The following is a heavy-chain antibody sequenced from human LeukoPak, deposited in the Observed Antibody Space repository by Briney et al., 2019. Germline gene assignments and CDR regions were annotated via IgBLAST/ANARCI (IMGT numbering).Heavy chain of an antibody. CDR1: GGSISSGGYY. D-gene: IGHD5-18*01. J-gene: IGHJ4*02. CDR2: IYYSGST. V-gene: IGHV4-31*03. CDR3: ARVNTAMVTVHFDY. Sequence: SQTLSLTCTVSGGSISSGGYYWSWIRQHPGKGLEWIGYIYYSGSTYYNPSLKSRVTISVDTSKNQFSLKLSSVTAADTAVYYCARVNTAMVTVHFDYWGQGTLVTVSS.